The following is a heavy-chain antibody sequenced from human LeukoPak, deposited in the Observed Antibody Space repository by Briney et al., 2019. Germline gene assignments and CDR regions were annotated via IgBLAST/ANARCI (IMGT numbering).Heavy chain of an antibody. J-gene: IGHJ4*02. CDR1: GDSISTGGYY. Sequence: PSQTVSLTCTVSGDSISTGGYYWDWIRQLPGKGLEWIGCIYYSGNTYYNPSLQSRVTISVDTSRNMFSLRLTSVTAADTALYYCARLKKAEGSLLDFWGQGSLVTVSS. CDR2: IYYSGNT. CDR3: ARLKKAEGSLLDF. V-gene: IGHV4-31*03.